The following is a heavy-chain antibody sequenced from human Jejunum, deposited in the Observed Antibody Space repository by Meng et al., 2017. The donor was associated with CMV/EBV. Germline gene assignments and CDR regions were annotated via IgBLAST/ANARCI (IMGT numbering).Heavy chain of an antibody. V-gene: IGHV3-23*01. CDR3: VRRSDYDTAGNY. J-gene: IGHJ4*02. CDR2: LIFWSGKT. Sequence: EVQLLQSGGGLVQPGGSLRLSCAASGFKLIDYAVNWVRQAPGKGLEWLGLIFWSGKTHYSPSLRGRLAITKDTSKNQVVLTMTNVDPVDTATYYCVRRSDYDTAGNYWGQGTLVTVSS. D-gene: IGHD3-22*01. CDR1: GFKLIDYA.